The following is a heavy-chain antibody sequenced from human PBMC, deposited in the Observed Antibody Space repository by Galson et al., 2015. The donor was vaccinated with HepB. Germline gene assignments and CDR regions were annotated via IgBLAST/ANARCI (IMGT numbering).Heavy chain of an antibody. V-gene: IGHV3-74*01. D-gene: IGHD3-16*01. CDR2: INSDGSST. CDR3: ARLWGTMSKEAFDI. CDR1: GFTFSSYW. J-gene: IGHJ3*02. Sequence: SLRLSCAASGFTFSSYWMHWVRQAPGKGLVWVSRINSDGSSTSYADSVKGRFTISRDNAKNTLYLQMNSLRAEDTAVYYCARLWGTMSKEAFDIWGQGTMVTVSS.